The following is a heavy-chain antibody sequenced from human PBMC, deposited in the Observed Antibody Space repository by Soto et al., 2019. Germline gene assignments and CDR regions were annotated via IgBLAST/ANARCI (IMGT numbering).Heavy chain of an antibody. CDR1: GFILSNYA. D-gene: IGHD4-17*01. CDR2: ISYDGSNK. J-gene: IGHJ3*01. CDR3: ARDGSTMVTGVLWV. Sequence: QVQLVESGGGVVQPGRSLRLSCAASGFILSNYAMHWVRQAPGKGLEWVAVISYDGSNKYYADSVKGRFTISRDNSKNTLYLQMNSLRAEDTAVFYCARDGSTMVTGVLWVWGQGTMVTVSS. V-gene: IGHV3-30*04.